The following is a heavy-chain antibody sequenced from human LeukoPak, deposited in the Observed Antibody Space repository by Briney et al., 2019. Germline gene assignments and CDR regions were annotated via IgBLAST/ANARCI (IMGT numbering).Heavy chain of an antibody. CDR1: GYTFTSYY. J-gene: IGHJ5*02. D-gene: IGHD3-10*01. CDR3: AGGGEALWFGELNWFDP. CDR2: INPSGGST. V-gene: IGHV1-46*01. Sequence: GASVKVSCKASGYTFTSYYMHWVRQAPGQGREWMGIINPSGGSTSYAQKFQGRVTMTRDTSTSTVYMELSSLRSEDTAVYYCAGGGEALWFGELNWFDPWGQGTLVTVSS.